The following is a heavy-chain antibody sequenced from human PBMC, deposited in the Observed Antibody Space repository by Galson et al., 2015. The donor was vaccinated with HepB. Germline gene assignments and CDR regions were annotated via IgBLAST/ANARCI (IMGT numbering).Heavy chain of an antibody. J-gene: IGHJ6*03. CDR1: GFTFSSYS. V-gene: IGHV3-21*01. D-gene: IGHD5-18*01. CDR2: ISSSSSYI. Sequence: SLRLSCAASGFTFSSYSMNWVRQAPGKGLEWVSSISSSSSYIYYADSVKGRFTISRDNAKNSLYLQMNSLRAEDTAVYYCARAPLYSYGLKGGYYYMDVWGKGTTVTVSS. CDR3: ARAPLYSYGLKGGYYYMDV.